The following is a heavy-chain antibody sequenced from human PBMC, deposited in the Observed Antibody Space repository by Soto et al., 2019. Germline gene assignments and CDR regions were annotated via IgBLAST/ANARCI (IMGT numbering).Heavy chain of an antibody. D-gene: IGHD3-22*01. Sequence: GGSLRLSCAASEFTFSSYAMNWVRQGPGKGLEWVSTVSGGGNSAYYADSVKGRFTISRDNSKSTLYLQMNSLRAEDTAVYYCAKDVSYYHDSSGYYDRWGQGTLVTVSS. CDR3: AKDVSYYHDSSGYYDR. CDR2: VSGGGNSA. J-gene: IGHJ4*02. V-gene: IGHV3-23*01. CDR1: EFTFSSYA.